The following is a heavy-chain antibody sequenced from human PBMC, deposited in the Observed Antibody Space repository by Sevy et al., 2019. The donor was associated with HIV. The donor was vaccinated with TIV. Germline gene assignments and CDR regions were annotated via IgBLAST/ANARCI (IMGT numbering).Heavy chain of an antibody. Sequence: GGSLRLSCAASGFTFSKYSMSRVRQPPRKGLEWVSTLSFGRGEINYADSVKGRFTISRDNSKSSVYLQMNNLRPEDTAVYYCAREGCTKPHDYWGQGTLVTVSS. V-gene: IGHV3-23*01. J-gene: IGHJ4*02. D-gene: IGHD2-8*01. CDR1: GFTFSKYS. CDR2: LSFGRGEI. CDR3: AREGCTKPHDY.